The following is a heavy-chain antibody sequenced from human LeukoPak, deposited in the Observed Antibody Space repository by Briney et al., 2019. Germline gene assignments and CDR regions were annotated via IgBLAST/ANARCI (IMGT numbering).Heavy chain of an antibody. V-gene: IGHV3-53*01. D-gene: IGHD4-23*01. CDR1: GFTVSNNY. J-gene: IGHJ4*02. Sequence: GGSLRLSCAASGFTVSNNYMNWVRQAPGKGLEWVSIFYSGGSTYYADSVKGRFTISRDNSKNTLYLQMNSLRAEDTAVYYCARDDGIGGPFDYWGQGTLVTVSS. CDR2: FYSGGST. CDR3: ARDDGIGGPFDY.